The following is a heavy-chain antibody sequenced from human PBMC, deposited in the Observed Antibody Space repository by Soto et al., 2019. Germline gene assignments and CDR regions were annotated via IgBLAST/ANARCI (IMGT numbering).Heavy chain of an antibody. D-gene: IGHD3-22*01. CDR1: GGSISSGGYY. CDR2: IYWNDDK. Sequence: TLSLTCTVSGGSISSGGYYWSWIRQPPGKALEWLALIYWNDDKRYSPSLKSRLTITKDTSKNQVVLTMTNMDPVDTATYYCAHRLNYYDSSGYNLYYATDVSGPATTAPVS. CDR3: AHRLNYYDSSGYNLYYATDV. V-gene: IGHV2-5*01. J-gene: IGHJ6*02.